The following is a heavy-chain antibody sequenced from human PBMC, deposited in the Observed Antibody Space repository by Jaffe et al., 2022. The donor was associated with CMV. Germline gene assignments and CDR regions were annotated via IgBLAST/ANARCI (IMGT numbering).Heavy chain of an antibody. CDR3: ARMERSGSWCGGS. CDR2: ISDDSLNI. V-gene: IGHV3-21*06. J-gene: IGHJ5*02. Sequence: DVQLVESGGGLVKPGESLRLSCAASGFSFSSHSMTWVRQAPGKGLEWVSSISDDSLNIYYADSVRGRFTISRDNAKNSLFLHMNSLRADDTAVYYCARMERSGSWCGGSWGQGTLVTVSS. D-gene: IGHD3-10*01. CDR1: GFSFSSHS.